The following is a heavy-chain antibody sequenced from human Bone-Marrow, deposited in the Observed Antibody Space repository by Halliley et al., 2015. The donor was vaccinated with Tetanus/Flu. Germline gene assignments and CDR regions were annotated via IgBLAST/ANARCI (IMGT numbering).Heavy chain of an antibody. V-gene: IGHV5-51*01. J-gene: IGHJ4*02. D-gene: IGHD2-21*02. Sequence: LEWMGILHPGASDIRYTPSFQGQVPISADESTPTAYLQWSSLQASDTAMYYCARRGDSYVFDFWGQGTLVTVSS. CDR2: LHPGASDI. CDR3: ARRGDSYVFDF.